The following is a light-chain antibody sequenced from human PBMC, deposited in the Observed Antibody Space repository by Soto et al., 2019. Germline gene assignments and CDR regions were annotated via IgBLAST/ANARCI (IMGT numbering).Light chain of an antibody. V-gene: IGKV3-20*01. CDR1: HTISSSY. Sequence: EIVLTQSPGTLSLSPGERATLSCRASHTISSSYLAWYQQKPGQAPRLLMYGISRRATGIPDRFSGSGSGTDFTLTITRLEPEDFAVYYFQQYVTSSPRTFGQGKKVEIK. CDR3: QQYVTSSPRT. J-gene: IGKJ1*01. CDR2: GIS.